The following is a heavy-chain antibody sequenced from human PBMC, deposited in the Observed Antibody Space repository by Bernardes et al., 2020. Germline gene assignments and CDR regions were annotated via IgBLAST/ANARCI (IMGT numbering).Heavy chain of an antibody. D-gene: IGHD6-6*01. Sequence: GGSLRLSCAASGFTFSSSDMHWVRQATGPGLEWVSAIGTAGDTYYPGSVKGRFTISRENAKNSLYLQMNSLRAGDTAVYYCARGYGIAARQSYMDVWGKGTTVTVSS. J-gene: IGHJ6*03. CDR1: GFTFSSSD. CDR3: ARGYGIAARQSYMDV. CDR2: IGTAGDT. V-gene: IGHV3-13*01.